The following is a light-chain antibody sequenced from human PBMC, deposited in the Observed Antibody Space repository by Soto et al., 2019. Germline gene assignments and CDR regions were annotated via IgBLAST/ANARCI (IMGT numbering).Light chain of an antibody. Sequence: QSVLTQPPSASGTPGQRVTISCSGSSSNIGSNYVYWYQKLPGMAPKLLIFSDYKRPSGVPDRFSGSKSGTSASLAISGLRSEDEAVYSCAAWDGSHWVFGGGTKLTVL. CDR1: SSNIGSNY. V-gene: IGLV1-47*02. CDR3: AAWDGSHWV. J-gene: IGLJ3*02. CDR2: SDY.